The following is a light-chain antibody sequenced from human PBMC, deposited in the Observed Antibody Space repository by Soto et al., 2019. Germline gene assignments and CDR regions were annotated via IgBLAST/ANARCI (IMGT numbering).Light chain of an antibody. CDR1: SSDIGGYNY. CDR2: EVN. CDR3: CSYSTSNTHNYV. J-gene: IGLJ1*01. Sequence: QSALTQPASVSGSPGQSITVSCTGTSSDIGGYNYVSWYQHHPGKAPQLIIYEVNLRSSGVSDRFSASESGDTASLTISGLQAGDEADYYCCSYSTSNTHNYVFGTGTKVTVL. V-gene: IGLV2-14*01.